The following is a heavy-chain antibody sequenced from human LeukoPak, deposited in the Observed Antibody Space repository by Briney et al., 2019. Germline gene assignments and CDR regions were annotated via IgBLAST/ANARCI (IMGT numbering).Heavy chain of an antibody. D-gene: IGHD3-16*01. J-gene: IGHJ4*02. CDR3: VKDDNWVMGFDY. V-gene: IGHV4-31*03. CDR2: IHYSGGV. Sequence: SQTLSLTCTVSGDSISGGSDFWSWIRQHPGKGLEWIGYIHYSGGVHYNPSLKSRSIISLDMSKNQLSLRLSSVTAADTAVFYCVKDDNWVMGFDYWGQGILVIVSA. CDR1: GDSISGGSDF.